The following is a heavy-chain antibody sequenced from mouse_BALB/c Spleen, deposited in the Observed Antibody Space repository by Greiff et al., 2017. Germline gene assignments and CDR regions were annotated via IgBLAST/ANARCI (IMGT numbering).Heavy chain of an antibody. D-gene: IGHD4-1*01. CDR3: ARVWESFAY. J-gene: IGHJ3*01. CDR2: INPSNGRT. Sequence: QVQLKQPGAELVKPGASVKLSCKASGYTFTSYWMHWVKQRPGQGLEWIGEINPSNGRTNYNEKFKSKATLTVDKSSSTAYMQLSSLTSEDSAVYYCARVWESFAYGGQGTLVTVSA. CDR1: GYTFTSYW. V-gene: IGHV1S81*02.